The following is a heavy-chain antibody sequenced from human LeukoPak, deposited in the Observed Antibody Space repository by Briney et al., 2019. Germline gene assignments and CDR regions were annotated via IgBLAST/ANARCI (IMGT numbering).Heavy chain of an antibody. D-gene: IGHD6-13*01. J-gene: IGHJ1*01. V-gene: IGHV4-31*03. CDR2: IYYSGST. CDR3: ARDGAAAAGSYFQH. CDR1: GVSISSGGYY. Sequence: PSQTLSLTCTVSGVSISSGGYYWSWIRQHPGQGLEWIGYIYYSGSTYYNPSLKSRVTISVDTSKNQFSLKLSSVTAADTAVYYCARDGAAAAGSYFQHWGQGTLVTVSS.